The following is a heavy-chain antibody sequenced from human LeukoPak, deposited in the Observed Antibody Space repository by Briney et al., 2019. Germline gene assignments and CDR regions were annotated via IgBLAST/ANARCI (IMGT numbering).Heavy chain of an antibody. V-gene: IGHV3-21*01. D-gene: IGHD6-13*01. CDR3: ARRIAAAGIDY. CDR2: ISSSSSYI. J-gene: IGHJ4*02. CDR1: GFTFSSYS. Sequence: GGSLRLSCAASGFTFSSYSMNWVRQAPGKGLEWVLSISSSSSYIYYADSVKGRFTISRDNAKNSLYLQMNSLRAEDTAVYYCARRIAAAGIDYWGQGTLVTVSS.